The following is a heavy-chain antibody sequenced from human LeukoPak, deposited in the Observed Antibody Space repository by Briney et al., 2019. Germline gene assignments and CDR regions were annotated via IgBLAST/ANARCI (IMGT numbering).Heavy chain of an antibody. CDR3: ARDRTAPNRWLQLPDAFDI. V-gene: IGHV3-30-3*01. CDR1: GFTFSSYA. CDR2: ISYDGSNK. J-gene: IGHJ3*02. Sequence: PGGSLRLSCAASGFTFSSYAMHWVRQAPGKGLEWVAVISYDGSNKYYADSVKGRFTISRDNSRNTLYLQMNSLRAEDTAVYYCARDRTAPNRWLQLPDAFDIWGQGTMVTVSS. D-gene: IGHD5-24*01.